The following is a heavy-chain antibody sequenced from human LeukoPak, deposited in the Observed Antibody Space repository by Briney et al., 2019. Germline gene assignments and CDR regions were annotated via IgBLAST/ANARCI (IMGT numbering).Heavy chain of an antibody. CDR3: SSLTSLGYYFDY. Sequence: SETLSLTCAVYGGSFSGYYWSWIRQPPGKGLEWMGEINHSGSTNYNPSLKGRVTISVETSKQQFSLTLSSVPAADTAVYYFSSLTSLGYYFDYWGQGTLVTVSS. D-gene: IGHD3-16*02. V-gene: IGHV4-34*01. CDR2: INHSGST. J-gene: IGHJ4*02. CDR1: GGSFSGYY.